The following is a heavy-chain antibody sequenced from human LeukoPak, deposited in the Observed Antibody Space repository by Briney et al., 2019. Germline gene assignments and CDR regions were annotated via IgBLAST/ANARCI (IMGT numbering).Heavy chain of an antibody. CDR3: ARDLSPYSSSWCFDY. V-gene: IGHV1-69*13. CDR1: GGTFSSYA. J-gene: IGHJ4*02. CDR2: IIPIFGTA. Sequence: SVKVSCKASGGTFSSYAISWVRQAPGQGLEWMGGIIPIFGTANYAQKFQGRVTITADESTSTAYMELSSLRSEDAAVYYCARDLSPYSSSWCFDYWGQGTLVTVSS. D-gene: IGHD6-13*01.